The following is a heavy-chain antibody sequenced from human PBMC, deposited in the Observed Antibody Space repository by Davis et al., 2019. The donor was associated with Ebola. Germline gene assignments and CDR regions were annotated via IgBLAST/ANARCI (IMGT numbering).Heavy chain of an antibody. V-gene: IGHV3-30*02. CDR1: GFTFSSYG. Sequence: GGSLRLSCAASGFTFSSYGMHWVRQAPGKGLEWVAFIRHDGSNKYYADSVKGRFTISRDNSKNTLYLQMNSLRAEDTAEYYCAKDGLRLGELHWGQGTLVTVSS. CDR2: IRHDGSNK. D-gene: IGHD3-16*01. J-gene: IGHJ4*02. CDR3: AKDGLRLGELH.